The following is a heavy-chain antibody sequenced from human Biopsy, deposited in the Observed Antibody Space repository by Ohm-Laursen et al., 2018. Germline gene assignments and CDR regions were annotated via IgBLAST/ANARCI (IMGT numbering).Heavy chain of an antibody. CDR3: ARNRVDVVKVTTIGWNFDL. V-gene: IGHV4-59*08. J-gene: IGHJ2*01. CDR1: GASFSGDY. D-gene: IGHD5-12*01. Sequence: SDTLSLTCAVSGASFSGDYWSWIRQSPGRGLEWIGSISEGGSTYYNPSLRGRVTISVDTSKDQFSLKLSSLTAADTAIYYCARNRVDVVKVTTIGWNFDLWGHGTLVTVS. CDR2: ISEGGST.